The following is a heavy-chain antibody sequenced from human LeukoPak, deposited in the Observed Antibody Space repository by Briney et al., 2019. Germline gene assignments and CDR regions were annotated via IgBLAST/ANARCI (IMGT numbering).Heavy chain of an antibody. J-gene: IGHJ4*02. CDR1: GFTFSSYA. CDR3: ARGRYSSSSGADY. D-gene: IGHD6-6*01. Sequence: GGSLRLSCAASGFTFSSYAMSWVRQAPGKGLEWVSAISSSFGSTYYADSVKGRFTISRDNAKNTLYLQMNSLRAEDTAVYYCARGRYSSSSGADYWGQGTLVAVSS. CDR2: ISSSFGST. V-gene: IGHV3-23*01.